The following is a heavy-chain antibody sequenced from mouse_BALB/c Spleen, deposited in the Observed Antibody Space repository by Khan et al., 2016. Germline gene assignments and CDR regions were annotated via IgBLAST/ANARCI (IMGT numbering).Heavy chain of an antibody. V-gene: IGHV3-8*02. CDR3: ARDYYGSIRYYYAMDY. CDR1: GDSITSGY. D-gene: IGHD1-1*01. Sequence: EVELVESGPSLVKPSQTLSLTCSVTGDSITSGYWNWIRKFPGNKLEYMGYISYSGSTYYNPSLKSRISITRDTSKNQYYLQLNSVTTEDTATYXCARDYYGSIRYYYAMDYWGQGTSVTVSS. J-gene: IGHJ4*01. CDR2: ISYSGST.